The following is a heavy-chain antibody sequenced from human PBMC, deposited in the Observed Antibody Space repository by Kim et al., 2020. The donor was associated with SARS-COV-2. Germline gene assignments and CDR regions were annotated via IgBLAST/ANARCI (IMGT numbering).Heavy chain of an antibody. CDR1: GFTVSSTY. J-gene: IGHJ3*02. V-gene: IGHV3-53*01. CDR2: LYSGGDS. CDR3: AREALDALDI. Sequence: GGSLRLSCAVSGFTVSSTYMSWVRQAPGRGLEWVSMLYSGGDSYYADSVRGRFTVSRDESTNTLYLHMNSLRDEDTAVYYCAREALDALDICGQGTMVPV.